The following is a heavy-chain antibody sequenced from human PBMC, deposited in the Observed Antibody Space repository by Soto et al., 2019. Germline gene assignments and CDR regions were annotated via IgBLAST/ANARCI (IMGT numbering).Heavy chain of an antibody. CDR3: ARSRYSGSYYWFDP. J-gene: IGHJ5*02. V-gene: IGHV1-69*13. Sequence: SVKVSCKASGGTFSSYAISWVRQAPGQGLEWMGGIIPIFGTANYAQKFQSRVAITADESTSTAYMELSSLRSEDTAVYYCARSRYSGSYYWFDPWGQGTLVTVSS. CDR2: IIPIFGTA. D-gene: IGHD1-26*01. CDR1: GGTFSSYA.